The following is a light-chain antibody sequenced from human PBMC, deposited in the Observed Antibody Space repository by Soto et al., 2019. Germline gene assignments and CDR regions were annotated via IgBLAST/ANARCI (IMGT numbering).Light chain of an antibody. J-gene: IGLJ3*02. CDR3: CLYAGSYTPNWV. Sequence: QSALTQPRSVSGSPGQSVTISCTGTSSDVGGYNYVSWYQQHPGKAPKLMIYDVSKRPSGVPDRFSGSKSGNTASLTISGLQAEDEADYYCCLYAGSYTPNWVFGGGTKLTVL. CDR1: SSDVGGYNY. V-gene: IGLV2-11*01. CDR2: DVS.